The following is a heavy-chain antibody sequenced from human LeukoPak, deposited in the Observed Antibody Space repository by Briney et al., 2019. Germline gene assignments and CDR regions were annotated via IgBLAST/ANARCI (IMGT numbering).Heavy chain of an antibody. V-gene: IGHV4-38-2*02. J-gene: IGHJ2*01. CDR2: LYHSGTT. CDR3: ARVEVPRDINDWYFDL. D-gene: IGHD2-15*01. Sequence: SETLSLTCTVSGYSIAHGFFWAWIRQPPGGGLEWIGSLYHSGTTYYNTSLKSRISTSVDTSKNQFSLKLRLVTAADTAVYYCARVEVPRDINDWYFDLWGRGTLVTVSS. CDR1: GYSIAHGFF.